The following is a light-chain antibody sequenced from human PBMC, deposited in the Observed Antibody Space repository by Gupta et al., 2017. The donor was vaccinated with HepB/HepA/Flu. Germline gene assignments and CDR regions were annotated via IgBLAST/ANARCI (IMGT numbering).Light chain of an antibody. V-gene: IGLV2-23*02. Sequence: QSALTQPASVSGSPGQSITISCTGTRNDIGNYDLVSWYQQHPGEAPKLIIYEVTKRPSGVSARFSGSNSGSTASLTVSRLQAEDEASYFCSSYAGDSMWVFGGGTKLTVL. CDR1: RNDIGNYDL. J-gene: IGLJ3*02. CDR3: SSYAGDSMWV. CDR2: EVT.